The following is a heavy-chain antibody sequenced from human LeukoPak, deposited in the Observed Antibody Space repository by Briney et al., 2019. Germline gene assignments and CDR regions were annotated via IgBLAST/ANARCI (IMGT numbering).Heavy chain of an antibody. Sequence: PGGSLRLSCAASGFTFSSYSMNWVRQAPGKGPEWVSSISSSSSYIYYADSVKGRFTISRDNAKNSLYLQMNSLRAEDTAVYYCARDLRRWGGEERDDYWGQGTLVTVSS. J-gene: IGHJ4*02. D-gene: IGHD2-21*01. V-gene: IGHV3-21*01. CDR1: GFTFSSYS. CDR2: ISSSSSYI. CDR3: ARDLRRWGGEERDDY.